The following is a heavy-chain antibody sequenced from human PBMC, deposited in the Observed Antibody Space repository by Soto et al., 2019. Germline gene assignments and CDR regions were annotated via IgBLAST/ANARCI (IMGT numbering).Heavy chain of an antibody. CDR3: ARADKIIAAAAQVY. CDR2: ISAYNGNT. Sequence: ASVKVSCKASGYTFTNYGINWVRQAPGQGLEWMGWISAYNGNTNYAQKFQDRVTLTTDTSTSTAYMALRSLRSDDTAVYYCARADKIIAAAAQVYWGKGPLVTVSS. V-gene: IGHV1-18*04. D-gene: IGHD6-13*01. J-gene: IGHJ4*02. CDR1: GYTFTNYG.